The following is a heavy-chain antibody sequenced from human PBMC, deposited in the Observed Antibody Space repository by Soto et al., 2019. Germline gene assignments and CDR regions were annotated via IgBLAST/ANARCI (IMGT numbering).Heavy chain of an antibody. J-gene: IGHJ6*03. Sequence: SETLSLTCTVSGGSISSYYWSWIRQPPGKGLEWIGYIYYSGSTNYNPSLKSRVTISVDTSKNQFSLKLSSVTAADTAVYYCARGYYDFWSGYSYYYYYMAVRGKGTTDSVSS. D-gene: IGHD3-3*01. V-gene: IGHV4-59*01. CDR1: GGSISSYY. CDR2: IYYSGST. CDR3: ARGYYDFWSGYSYYYYYMAV.